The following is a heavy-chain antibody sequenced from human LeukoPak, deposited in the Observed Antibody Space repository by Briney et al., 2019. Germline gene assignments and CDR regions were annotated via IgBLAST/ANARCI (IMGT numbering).Heavy chain of an antibody. CDR2: IKQDGSEK. CDR3: ARDGWSPDY. J-gene: IGHJ4*02. CDR1: GFTFSRYW. Sequence: GGSLRLSCAASGFTFSRYWMSWVRQAPGKGLEWVANIKQDGSEKYYVDSVRGRFTISRDNAKNSLYLQMNSLRAEDTAVYYCARDGWSPDYWGQGTLVTVSS. V-gene: IGHV3-7*01.